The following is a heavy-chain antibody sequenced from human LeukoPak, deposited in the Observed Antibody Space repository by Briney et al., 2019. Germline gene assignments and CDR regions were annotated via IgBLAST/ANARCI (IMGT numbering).Heavy chain of an antibody. J-gene: IGHJ4*02. V-gene: IGHV1-2*02. CDR2: SNPNSGGR. D-gene: IGHD3-9*01. CDR3: ATYYDILTGYLDY. CDR1: GYTFTGYY. Sequence: GASVKVSCKASGYTFTGYYMHWVRQAPGQGLEWMGWSNPNSGGRNYAQKFQGRVTMTRDTSLSTAYMELSRLRSDDPAVYYCATYYDILTGYLDYWGQGTLVTVSS.